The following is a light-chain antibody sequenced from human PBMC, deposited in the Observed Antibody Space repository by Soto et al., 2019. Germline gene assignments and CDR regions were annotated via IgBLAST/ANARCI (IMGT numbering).Light chain of an antibody. V-gene: IGLV2-23*01. Sequence: QSALTQPASVSGSPGQSVTISCTGTSSDVGCYNLVSWYQHHPGKAPKLMIYEGNKRPSGVSNRFSGSKSGNTASLTTSGLQAEDATYYYFCFYAGGMSYVFGTGTKLTVL. CDR3: CFYAGGMSYV. CDR1: SSDVGCYNL. CDR2: EGN. J-gene: IGLJ1*01.